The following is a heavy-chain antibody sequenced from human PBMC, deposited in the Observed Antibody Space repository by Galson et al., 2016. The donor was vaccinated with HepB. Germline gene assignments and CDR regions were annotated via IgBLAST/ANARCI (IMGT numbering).Heavy chain of an antibody. CDR2: TYYRSKWYN. Sequence: CAISGDSVSSNSATWNWIRQSPSRGLEWLGRTYYRSKWYNDYALSVKGRITINPDTSKNQFSLQLNSVTPEDTAVYYCARVRSGYSGYANPYYYGMDVWGQGTTVTVPS. CDR3: ARVRSGYSGYANPYYYGMDV. CDR1: GDSVSSNSAT. J-gene: IGHJ6*02. V-gene: IGHV6-1*01. D-gene: IGHD5-12*01.